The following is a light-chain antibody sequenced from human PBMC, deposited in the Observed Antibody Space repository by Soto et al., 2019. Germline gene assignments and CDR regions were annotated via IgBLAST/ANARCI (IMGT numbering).Light chain of an antibody. V-gene: IGKV1-9*01. J-gene: IGKJ3*01. CDR1: HAISSY. CDR3: QQLDTYPP. CDR2: AAS. Sequence: IQLTQSPSSLSASVGDRVTITCRASHAISSYIAWYQQKPGKAPKLLIYAASTLQSGVPSRFSGSGSGTDFTLTISSLQPEDFATYYCQQLDTYPPFGPGTKVEI.